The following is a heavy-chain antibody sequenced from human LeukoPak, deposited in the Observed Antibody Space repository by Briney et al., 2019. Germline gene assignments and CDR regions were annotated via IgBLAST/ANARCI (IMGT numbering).Heavy chain of an antibody. Sequence: GGSLGLFWAASGFTFSSYSMHGVRQAPGKGRGWGAVISYDGSNKYYADSVKGRFTSSRDNSKNTLFLQMQSLRGEDTALYYCAKDRTGTTGRDWFDPWGQGTLVTVSS. V-gene: IGHV3-30*04. CDR2: ISYDGSNK. D-gene: IGHD1-1*01. J-gene: IGHJ5*02. CDR3: AKDRTGTTGRDWFDP. CDR1: GFTFSSYS.